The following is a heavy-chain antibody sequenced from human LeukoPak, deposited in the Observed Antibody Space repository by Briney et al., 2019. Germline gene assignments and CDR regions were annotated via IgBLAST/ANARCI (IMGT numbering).Heavy chain of an antibody. J-gene: IGHJ4*02. D-gene: IGHD3-22*01. CDR2: IRYDGADK. CDR1: GFTFSSYG. CDR3: AKVLSKGGGYYLTDF. V-gene: IGHV3-30*02. Sequence: PGGSLRLSCAASGFTFSSYGMHWVRQAPDKGLEWVAFIRYDGADKYYADSVKGRFTISRDNSKNTLYLQMNSLRVEDSAVCYCAKVLSKGGGYYLTDFWGQGTLVTVSS.